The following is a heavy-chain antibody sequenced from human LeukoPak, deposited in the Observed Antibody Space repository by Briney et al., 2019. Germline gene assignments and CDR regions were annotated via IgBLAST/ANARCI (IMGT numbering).Heavy chain of an antibody. CDR3: ARSRAFNSGAFDP. V-gene: IGHV4-61*01. D-gene: IGHD1-26*01. CDR2: IYNGVNT. J-gene: IGHJ5*02. CDR1: GASVSSASY. Sequence: TSETLSLTCTVSGASVSSASYWTWIRQPPGKGVEWIAHIYNGVNTNYNPSLKSRVTISVGTSKNQFSLRLNSVTAADTAVYYCARSRAFNSGAFDPWGQGSLVTVSS.